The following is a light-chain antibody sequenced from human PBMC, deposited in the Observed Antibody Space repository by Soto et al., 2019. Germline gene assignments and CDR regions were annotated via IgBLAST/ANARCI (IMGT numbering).Light chain of an antibody. CDR2: VAS. CDR1: QDIKDH. V-gene: IGKV1-17*01. J-gene: IGKJ1*01. Sequence: DIQMTQSPSSLSASVGDRVTLTCRVSQDIKDHLGWYQQKPGKAPKSLIYVASRLQSGVPPRFSGSRSGTEFTLTISSLQPEDLAAYFCLHHNSDPWTFGQGTKGEI. CDR3: LHHNSDPWT.